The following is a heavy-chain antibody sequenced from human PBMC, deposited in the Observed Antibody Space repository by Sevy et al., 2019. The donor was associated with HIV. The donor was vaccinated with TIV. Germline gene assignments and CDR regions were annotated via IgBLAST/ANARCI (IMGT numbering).Heavy chain of an antibody. CDR2: ISAYNRNT. D-gene: IGHD1-1*01. CDR3: ARDRWQMEREPIDY. V-gene: IGHV1-18*01. Sequence: ATVKVSCKASGYTFTSYGISWVGQAPGQGLEWMGWISAYNRNTNYAQKLQGRVTMTTDTSTSTAYMELRSLRSDDTAVYYCARDRWQMEREPIDYWGQGTRVTVSS. J-gene: IGHJ4*02. CDR1: GYTFTSYG.